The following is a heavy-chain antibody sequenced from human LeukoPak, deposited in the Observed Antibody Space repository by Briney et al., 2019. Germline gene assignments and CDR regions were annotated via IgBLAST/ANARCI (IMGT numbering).Heavy chain of an antibody. CDR1: GFTVSSNY. CDR2: IYSGGST. V-gene: IGHV3-66*01. CDR3: ARGGGFGQLSMVFDY. J-gene: IGHJ4*02. Sequence: PGGSLRLSCAASGFTVSSNYMSWVRQAPGKGLEWVSVIYSGGSTYYADSVKGRFTISRDNSKNTLYLQMNSLRAEDTAVYYCARGGGFGQLSMVFDYWGQGTLVTVSS. D-gene: IGHD3-10*01.